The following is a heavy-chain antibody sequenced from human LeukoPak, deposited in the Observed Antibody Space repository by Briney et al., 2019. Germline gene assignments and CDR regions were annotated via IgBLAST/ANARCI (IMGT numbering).Heavy chain of an antibody. D-gene: IGHD6-19*01. CDR3: ARDISSGWDTKLNY. Sequence: GASVKVSCKASGYSFTDKYMHWVRQAPGQGLEWMGRINPNSGGTNYVQKFQGRVTMTTDTSTSTAYMELRSLRSDDTAVYYCARDISSGWDTKLNYWGQGTLVTVSS. CDR1: GYSFTDKY. V-gene: IGHV1-2*06. CDR2: INPNSGGT. J-gene: IGHJ4*02.